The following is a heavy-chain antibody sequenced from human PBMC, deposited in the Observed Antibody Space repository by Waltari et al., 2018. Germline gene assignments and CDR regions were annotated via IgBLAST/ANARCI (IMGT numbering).Heavy chain of an antibody. CDR2: ISNSGAGT. V-gene: IGHV3-23*01. D-gene: IGHD6-6*01. Sequence: EVHLLESGGGLVQPGGSLRLSCAASGFTFGTYAMSWVRQAPGKGLEWVSLISNSGAGTYNADSVKGRCTISRDNSKNTLYLQMNSLRADDTATYYCAKTIGQVVGASFHNWGQGTLVTVSS. CDR1: GFTFGTYA. J-gene: IGHJ4*02. CDR3: AKTIGQVVGASFHN.